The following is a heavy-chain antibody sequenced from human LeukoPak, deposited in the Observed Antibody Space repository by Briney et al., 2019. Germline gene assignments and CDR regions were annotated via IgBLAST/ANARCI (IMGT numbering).Heavy chain of an antibody. CDR1: GGSISSSSYY. CDR3: ARLSDFQH. Sequence: PSETLSLTCTVSGGSISSSSYYWGWIRQPPGKGLEWIGSIYHSGSTYYNPSLKSRVTIAVETSKNQFSLKLSSVTATDTAMYYCARLSDFQHWGQGTLVTVSS. J-gene: IGHJ1*01. D-gene: IGHD3-16*02. CDR2: IYHSGST. V-gene: IGHV4-39*07.